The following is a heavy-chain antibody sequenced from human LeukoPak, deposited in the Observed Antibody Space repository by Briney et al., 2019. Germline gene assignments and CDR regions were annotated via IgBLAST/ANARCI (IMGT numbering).Heavy chain of an antibody. D-gene: IGHD1-26*01. J-gene: IGHJ3*02. CDR1: GFTFSSYA. CDR2: ISGSGGST. V-gene: IGHV3-23*01. CDR3: AKGPHLLSGAFDI. Sequence: GGSLRLSCAASGFTFSSYAMSWVRQAPGKGLEWVSAISGSGGSTYYADSVKGRLTISRDNSKNTLYLQMNSLRAEDTAVYYCAKGPHLLSGAFDIWGQGTMVTVSS.